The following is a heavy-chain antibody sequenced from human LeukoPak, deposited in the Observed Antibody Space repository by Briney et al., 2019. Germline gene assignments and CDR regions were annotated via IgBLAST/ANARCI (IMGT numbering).Heavy chain of an antibody. CDR1: GGSISSYY. J-gene: IGHJ4*02. CDR3: ARASYAGPFDY. D-gene: IGHD3-16*02. Sequence: SETLSLTRTVSGGSISSYYWSWIRQPPGKGLEWIGYIYYSGSTNYNPSLKSRVTISVDTSKNQFSLKLSSVTAADTAVYYCARASYAGPFDYWGQGTLVTVSS. CDR2: IYYSGST. V-gene: IGHV4-59*01.